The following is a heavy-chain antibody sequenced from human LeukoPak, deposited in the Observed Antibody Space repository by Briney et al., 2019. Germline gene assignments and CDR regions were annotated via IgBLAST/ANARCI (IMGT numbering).Heavy chain of an antibody. V-gene: IGHV3-9*01. Sequence: GGSLRLSCAASGFTFDDYAMHWVRHAPGKGLEWVSGISWNSGSIGYADSVKGRFTISRDNAKNSLYLQMNSLGAEDTALYYCAKGDYRFRFDPWGQGTLVTVSS. J-gene: IGHJ5*02. CDR2: ISWNSGSI. CDR3: AKGDYRFRFDP. D-gene: IGHD5-12*01. CDR1: GFTFDDYA.